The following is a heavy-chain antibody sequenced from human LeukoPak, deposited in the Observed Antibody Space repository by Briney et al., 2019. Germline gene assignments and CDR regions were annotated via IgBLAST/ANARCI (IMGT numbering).Heavy chain of an antibody. V-gene: IGHV3-7*03. CDR3: ARHDYGDYGAFDI. Sequence: GGSLRLSCAASGFTFSSYWMSWVRQAPGKGLEWVANIKQDGSQKYYVDSVKGRFTISRDNAKNSLYLQMNSLRAEDTAVYYCARHDYGDYGAFDIWGQGTMVTVSS. CDR1: GFTFSSYW. J-gene: IGHJ3*02. CDR2: IKQDGSQK. D-gene: IGHD4-17*01.